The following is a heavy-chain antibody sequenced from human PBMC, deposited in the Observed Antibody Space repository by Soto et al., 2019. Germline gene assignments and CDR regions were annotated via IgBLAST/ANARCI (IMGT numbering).Heavy chain of an antibody. J-gene: IGHJ3*01. D-gene: IGHD1-7*01. CDR3: ARSLPGTYGAFDL. Sequence: SCKASGYTFRSYWMHWVRQSPGKGLVWVSRISGDGSSTNYADSVKGRFTISRDNAKNTVYLQIDSLRAEDTAVYYCARSLPGTYGAFDLWGQGTMVTVSS. CDR2: ISGDGSST. CDR1: GYTFRSYW. V-gene: IGHV3-74*01.